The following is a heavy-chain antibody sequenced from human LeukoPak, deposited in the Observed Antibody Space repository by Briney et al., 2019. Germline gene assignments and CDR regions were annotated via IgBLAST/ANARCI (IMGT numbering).Heavy chain of an antibody. V-gene: IGHV4-61*01. D-gene: IGHD3-22*01. CDR2: IYYSGST. Sequence: SETLSLTCNVSGASVSSGSYYWSWIRQPPGKGLEWIGYIYYSGSTNYNPSLKSRVTISVDTSKNQFSLKLSSVTAADTAVYYCAIDSSGYYYWAYWGQGTLVTVSS. J-gene: IGHJ4*02. CDR1: GASVSSGSYY. CDR3: AIDSSGYYYWAY.